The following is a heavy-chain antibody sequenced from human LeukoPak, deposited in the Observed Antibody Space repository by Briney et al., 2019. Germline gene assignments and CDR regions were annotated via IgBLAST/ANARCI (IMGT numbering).Heavy chain of an antibody. J-gene: IGHJ4*02. CDR1: GYTFTGYY. V-gene: IGHV1-2*02. CDR2: INPNSGNT. D-gene: IGHD6-19*01. Sequence: GASVKVSCRASGYTFTGYYMHWVRQAPGQGLEWMGWINPNSGNTNYAQNFQGRVTMTRDTSITTASMELSRLTSDDTAVYYCARVAAGSSENYWGQGTLVTVSS. CDR3: ARVAAGSSENY.